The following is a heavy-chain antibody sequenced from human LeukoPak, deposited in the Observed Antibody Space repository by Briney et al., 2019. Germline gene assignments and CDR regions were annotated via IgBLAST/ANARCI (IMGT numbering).Heavy chain of an antibody. CDR2: INPNSGGT. Sequence: ASVKVSCKASGYTFTGYYMHWVRQAPGQGLEWTGWINPNSGGTNYAQKFQGRVTMTRDTSISTAYMELSRLRSDDTAVYYCARDPGYCTNGVCYPNWFDPWGQGTLVTVSS. V-gene: IGHV1-2*02. D-gene: IGHD2-8*01. CDR3: ARDPGYCTNGVCYPNWFDP. J-gene: IGHJ5*02. CDR1: GYTFTGYY.